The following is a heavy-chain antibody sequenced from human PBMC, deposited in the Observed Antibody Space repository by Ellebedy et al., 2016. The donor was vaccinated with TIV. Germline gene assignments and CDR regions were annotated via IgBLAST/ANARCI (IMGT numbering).Heavy chain of an antibody. V-gene: IGHV3-48*02. CDR3: AKSSRPVAGTFPFDF. J-gene: IGHJ4*02. CDR2: ISSTTSTI. CDR1: GFTFSSYS. Sequence: PGGSLRLSCAASGFTFSSYSMNWVRQAPGKGLEWVSYISSTTSTIYYADSVKGRFTISRDNAKNSLYLQLNSLRDEDTALYYCAKSSRPVAGTFPFDFWGQGTLVTVSS. D-gene: IGHD6-19*01.